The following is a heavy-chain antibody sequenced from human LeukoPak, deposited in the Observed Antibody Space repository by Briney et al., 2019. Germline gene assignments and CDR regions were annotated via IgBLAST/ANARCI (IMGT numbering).Heavy chain of an antibody. CDR1: GFTFSSYA. V-gene: IGHV3-30-3*01. CDR3: ARERCSGGSCIGMDV. J-gene: IGHJ6*02. CDR2: ISYDGSNK. Sequence: PGRSLRLSCAAPGFTFSSYAMHWVRQAPGKGLEWVAVISYDGSNKYYAGSVKGRFTISRDNSKNTLYLQMNSLRAEDTAVYYCARERCSGGSCIGMDVWGQGTTVTVSS. D-gene: IGHD2-15*01.